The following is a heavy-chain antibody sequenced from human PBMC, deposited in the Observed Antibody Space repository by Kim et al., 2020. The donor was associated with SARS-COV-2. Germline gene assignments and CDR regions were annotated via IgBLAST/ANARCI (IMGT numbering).Heavy chain of an antibody. CDR2: IYSSGTT. D-gene: IGHD4-17*01. J-gene: IGHJ6*02. V-gene: IGHV4-61*02. Sequence: SETLSLTCTVSGGSISYGGNFWSWIRQPAGKGLEWIGRIYSSGTTNYSPSLQSRVTISIDTSKRQFSLRLSSVTAADTALYYCAREEPYGDYVADVWGQGTAVPVSS. CDR1: GGSISYGGNF. CDR3: AREEPYGDYVADV.